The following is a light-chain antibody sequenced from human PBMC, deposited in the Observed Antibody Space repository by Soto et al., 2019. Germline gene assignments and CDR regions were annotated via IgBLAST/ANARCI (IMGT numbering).Light chain of an antibody. CDR2: DDT. Sequence: QSVLTQPPSVSGAPGQRVTIPCTGNRSNIGAGYDVHWYRQLSGTAPKLLIYDDTSRPSGVPDRFSGSKSVTSASLTITGLQAAGEADYYCQSFDSSLNGVVFGGGTKLTVL. CDR1: RSNIGAGYD. V-gene: IGLV1-40*01. CDR3: QSFDSSLNGVV. J-gene: IGLJ3*02.